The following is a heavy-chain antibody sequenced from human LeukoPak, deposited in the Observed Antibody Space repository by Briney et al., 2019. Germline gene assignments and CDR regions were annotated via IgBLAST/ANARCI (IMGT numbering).Heavy chain of an antibody. J-gene: IGHJ4*02. D-gene: IGHD6-25*01. CDR1: GGSFSGYY. V-gene: IGHV4-34*01. CDR3: ALGVMAAARDDY. Sequence: SETLSLTCAVYGGSFSGYYWRWIRQPPGKGLEWIGEINHSGSTNYNPSLKSRVTISVDTSKNQFSLKLSSVTAADTAVYYCALGVMAAARDDYWGQGTLVTVSS. CDR2: INHSGST.